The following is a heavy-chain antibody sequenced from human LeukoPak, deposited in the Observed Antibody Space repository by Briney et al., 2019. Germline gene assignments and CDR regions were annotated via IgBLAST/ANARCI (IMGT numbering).Heavy chain of an antibody. J-gene: IGHJ4*02. V-gene: IGHV7-4-1*02. D-gene: IGHD3-22*01. CDR2: IDTKTGNP. Sequence: ASVKVSCKASGYTFSSCAINWVRQAPGQGLEYMGWIDTKTGNPTHAQGFTGRFVFSLDTSVSTAYLQISSLKAEDTAVYYCAIHPSDSSGYFSYWGQGALVTVSS. CDR1: GYTFSSCA. CDR3: AIHPSDSSGYFSY.